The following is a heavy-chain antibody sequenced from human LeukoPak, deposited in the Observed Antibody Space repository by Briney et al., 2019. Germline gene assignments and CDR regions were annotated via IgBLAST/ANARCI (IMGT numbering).Heavy chain of an antibody. V-gene: IGHV1-8*01. J-gene: IGHJ5*02. CDR3: ARVTYYDFWSGYSSDNWFDP. Sequence: ASVKVSCKASGYTFTSHDINWVRQATGQGLEWMGWMNPNSGNTGYAQKFQGRVTMTRNTSISTAYMGLSRLRSDDTAVYYCARVTYYDFWSGYSSDNWFDPWGQGTLVTVSS. CDR2: MNPNSGNT. CDR1: GYTFTSHD. D-gene: IGHD3-3*01.